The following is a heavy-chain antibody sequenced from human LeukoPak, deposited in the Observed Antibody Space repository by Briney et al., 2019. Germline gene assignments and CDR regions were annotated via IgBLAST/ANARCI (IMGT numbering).Heavy chain of an antibody. CDR3: ARVTASSGFH. CDR2: INILSNYI. CDR1: GFTFSSYS. D-gene: IGHD3-22*01. J-gene: IGHJ4*02. V-gene: IGHV3-21*01. Sequence: GGSLRLSCAASGFTFSSYSMNWVRQAPGKGLEWVSSINILSNYIYYADSVKGRFTISRDNAKNSLYLQMNSLRAEDTAVYYCARVTASSGFHWGQGTLVTVPP.